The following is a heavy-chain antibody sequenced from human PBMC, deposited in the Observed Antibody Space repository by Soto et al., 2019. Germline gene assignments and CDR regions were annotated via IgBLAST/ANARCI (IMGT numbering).Heavy chain of an antibody. D-gene: IGHD6-13*01. CDR3: ARARIAAAGARSSYYFDY. Sequence: GGSLRLSCAASGFTFSSYSMNWVRQAPGKGLEWVSSISSSSSYIYYADSVKGRFTISRDNAKNSLYLQMNSLRAEDTAVYYCARARIAAAGARSSYYFDYWGQGTLVTVS. J-gene: IGHJ4*02. CDR2: ISSSSSYI. CDR1: GFTFSSYS. V-gene: IGHV3-21*01.